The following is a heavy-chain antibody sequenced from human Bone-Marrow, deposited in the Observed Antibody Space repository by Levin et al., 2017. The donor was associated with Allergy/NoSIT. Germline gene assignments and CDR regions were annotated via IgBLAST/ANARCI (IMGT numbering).Heavy chain of an antibody. CDR3: ARVTGDWNAFDI. CDR2: IFYSGSS. J-gene: IGHJ3*02. CDR1: GGSIRSTSHY. Sequence: SQTLSLPCTLSGGSIRSTSHYWGWIRQPPEKGLEWIGSIFYSGSSYYNPSLKSRVTISVDTSKNQFSLKLSSVTAADTAVYYCARVTGDWNAFDIWGQGTMVTVSS. D-gene: IGHD2-21*02. V-gene: IGHV4-39*01.